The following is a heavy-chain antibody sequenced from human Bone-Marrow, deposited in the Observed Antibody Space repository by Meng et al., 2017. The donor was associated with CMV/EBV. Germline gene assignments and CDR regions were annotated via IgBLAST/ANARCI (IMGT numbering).Heavy chain of an antibody. CDR2: INPNSGGT. CDR1: GYTFTGYY. CDR3: ARGPTSYPHYFDY. Sequence: ASVKVSCKASGYTFTGYYMHWVRQAPGQGLEWMGWINPNSGGTNYAQKFQGRVTITTDESTSTAYMELSSLRSDDTAVYYRARGPTSYPHYFDYWGQGTLVTVSS. D-gene: IGHD2-2*01. V-gene: IGHV1-2*02. J-gene: IGHJ4*02.